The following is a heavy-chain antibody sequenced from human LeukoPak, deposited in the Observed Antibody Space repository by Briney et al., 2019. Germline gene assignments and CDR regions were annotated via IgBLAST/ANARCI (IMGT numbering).Heavy chain of an antibody. CDR1: GGSISSYY. J-gene: IGHJ3*02. V-gene: IGHV4-4*09. CDR3: ARGGEPNAFDI. CDR2: ISTSGST. D-gene: IGHD1-14*01. Sequence: SETLSLTCTVSGGSISSYYWSWIRQPPGKGLEWIGYISTSGSTNYNPPLKSRVTISVDTSKNQFSLKLSSVTVADTAVHYCARGGEPNAFDIWGQGTMVTVSS.